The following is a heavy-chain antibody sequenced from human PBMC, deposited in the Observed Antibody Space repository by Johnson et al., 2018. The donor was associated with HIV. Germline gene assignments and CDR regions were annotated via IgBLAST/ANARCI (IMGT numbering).Heavy chain of an antibody. CDR1: GFTFSSYG. CDR2: IWYDGSNK. D-gene: IGHD3-3*01. Sequence: MQLVESGGGVVQPGRSLRLSCAASGFTFSSYGMHWVRQAPGKGLEWVAVIWYDGSNKYYADSVKGRFTISRDNSKNTLYLQMNSLRAEDTAVYYCAKGLAAFFAFDIWGQGTMVTVSS. J-gene: IGHJ3*02. V-gene: IGHV3-33*06. CDR3: AKGLAAFFAFDI.